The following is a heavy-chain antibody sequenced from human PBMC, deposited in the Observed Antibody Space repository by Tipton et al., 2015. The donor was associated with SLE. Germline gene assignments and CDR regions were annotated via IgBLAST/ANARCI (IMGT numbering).Heavy chain of an antibody. CDR1: GGSISSHY. J-gene: IGHJ3*02. D-gene: IGHD3-3*01. CDR3: ARDGLTIFGVVSAFDI. V-gene: IGHV4-59*11. Sequence: LRLSCTVSGGSISSHYWSWIRQPPGKGLEWIGYSYYSGGTNYNPALKSRVTISVDTSKDQFSLKVSSVTAADTAVYYCARDGLTIFGVVSAFDIWGQGKMVTDPS. CDR2: SYYSGGT.